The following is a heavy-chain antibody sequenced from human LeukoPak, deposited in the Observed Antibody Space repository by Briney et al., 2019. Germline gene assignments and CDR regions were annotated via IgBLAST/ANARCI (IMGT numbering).Heavy chain of an antibody. CDR2: IRSKAYGGTT. Sequence: GRSLRLSCTASGFTFGDYAMSWFRQAPGKGLEWVGFIRSKAYGGTTEYAASVKGRFTISRDDSKSIAYLQMNSLKTEDTAVYYCTNVRNWNYGEVDVWGQGTTVTVSS. D-gene: IGHD1-7*01. V-gene: IGHV3-49*03. CDR3: TNVRNWNYGEVDV. J-gene: IGHJ6*02. CDR1: GFTFGDYA.